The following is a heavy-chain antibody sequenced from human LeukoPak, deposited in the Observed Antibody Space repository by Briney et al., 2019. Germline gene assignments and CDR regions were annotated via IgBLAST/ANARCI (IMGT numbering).Heavy chain of an antibody. CDR2: ISSTGSTK. CDR1: EFTFGSYE. CDR3: ARIFSGGPTGHAFDI. J-gene: IGHJ3*02. V-gene: IGHV3-48*03. D-gene: IGHD2-15*01. Sequence: GGSLRVSCAASEFTFGSYEMNWVRQAPGKGLEWLSYISSTGSTKYYADSVKGRFTISRDNAKNSLYLQMNSLRAEDTAVYYCARIFSGGPTGHAFDIWGQGTMVTVSS.